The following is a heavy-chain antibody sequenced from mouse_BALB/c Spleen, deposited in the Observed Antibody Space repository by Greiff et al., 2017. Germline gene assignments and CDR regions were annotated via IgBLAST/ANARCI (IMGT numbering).Heavy chain of an antibody. CDR2: ISSGGSYT. Sequence: DVKLVESGGGLVKPGGSLKLSCAASGFTFSSYAMSWVRQTPEKRLEWVATISSGGSYTYYPDSVKGRFTISRDNAKNTLYLQMSSLRSEDTAMYYCASFITTVVAPPYFDYWGQGTTLTVSS. CDR3: ASFITTVVAPPYFDY. CDR1: GFTFSSYA. D-gene: IGHD1-1*01. V-gene: IGHV5-9-3*01. J-gene: IGHJ2*01.